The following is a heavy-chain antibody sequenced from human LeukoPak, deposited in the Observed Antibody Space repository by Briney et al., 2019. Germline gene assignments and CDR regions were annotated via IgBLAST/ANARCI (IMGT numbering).Heavy chain of an antibody. CDR2: ISYDGSKE. CDR1: GFTFTNFG. J-gene: IGHJ4*02. Sequence: PGGSLRLSCAASGFTFTNFGMHWVRQAPGRGLEWVATISYDGSKEYYADSVKGRFTISRDNSRNTLNLQMNSLRADDTAVYYCARDRNRSYFDYWGQGTLVTVS. V-gene: IGHV3-33*05. CDR3: ARDRNRSYFDY.